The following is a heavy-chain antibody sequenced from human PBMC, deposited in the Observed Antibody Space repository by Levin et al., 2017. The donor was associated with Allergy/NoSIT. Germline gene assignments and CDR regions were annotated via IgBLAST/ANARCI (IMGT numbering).Heavy chain of an antibody. J-gene: IGHJ4*02. D-gene: IGHD3/OR15-3a*01. CDR2: IYHGGNT. Sequence: PSETLSLTCSVSGYSISSGLYWGWLRQPPGKGLEWIANIYHGGNTYYNPSLRSRVTMAVDTSKNQFSLMLSSVTAADRAIYYCARVGDFYNTTNYYFGKSPFDYWGQGVLVTVSS. V-gene: IGHV4-38-2*02. CDR1: GYSISSGLY. CDR3: ARVGDFYNTTNYYFGKSPFDY.